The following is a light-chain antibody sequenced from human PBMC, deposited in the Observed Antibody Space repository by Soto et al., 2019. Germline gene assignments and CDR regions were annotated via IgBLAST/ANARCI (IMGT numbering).Light chain of an antibody. V-gene: IGLV2-14*03. Sequence: QSVLTHPASVSGSPGHSIPISCTGTSSDVGGYNYVSWYQHHPDKAPKLVIYDVTNRPSGVSNRFSGSKSGNTASLTISGLQAEDEADYYCSSYTSSSSYVFGTGTKVTVL. CDR3: SSYTSSSSYV. CDR2: DVT. CDR1: SSDVGGYNY. J-gene: IGLJ1*01.